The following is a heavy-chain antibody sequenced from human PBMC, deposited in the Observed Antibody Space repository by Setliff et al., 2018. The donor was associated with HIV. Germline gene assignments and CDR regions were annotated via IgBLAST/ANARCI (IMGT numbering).Heavy chain of an antibody. CDR1: GMTFSDAW. Sequence: NPGGSLRLSCAASGMTFSDAWMTWVRQAPGKGLEWVGRIKSKEDGGTIEYAAPVKGRFTISRDDSKDTLYLQMNSLKIEDTAVYYCTTAVAQNWYGSGNENYWGQGTLVTVSS. CDR3: TTAVAQNWYGSGNENY. CDR2: IKSKEDGGTI. D-gene: IGHD3-10*01. J-gene: IGHJ4*02. V-gene: IGHV3-15*01.